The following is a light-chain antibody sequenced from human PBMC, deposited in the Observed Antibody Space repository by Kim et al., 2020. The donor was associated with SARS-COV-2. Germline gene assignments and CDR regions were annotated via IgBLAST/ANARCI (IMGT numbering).Light chain of an antibody. V-gene: IGKV3-20*01. J-gene: IGKJ1*01. CDR2: GAS. Sequence: DIVLTRSPGTLSLSPGERASLSCRASQSVSNNYLAWYQQRRGQAPRLLIYGASSRASGIPDRFSGSGSGTDFTLTISRLEPEDFAVYYCQHRWTFGQGTKVDIK. CDR1: QSVSNNY. CDR3: QHRWT.